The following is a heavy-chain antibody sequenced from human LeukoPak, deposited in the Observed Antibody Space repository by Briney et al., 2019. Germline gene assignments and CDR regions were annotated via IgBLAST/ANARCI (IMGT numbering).Heavy chain of an antibody. V-gene: IGHV1-69*13. Sequence: SVKVSCKASGGTFSNYAISWVRQAPGQGLEWMGGIIPIFGTANYAQKFQGRVTITADESTSTAYMELSSLRSEDTAVYYCARDAAAAKNFDYWGQGTLVTVSS. CDR2: IIPIFGTA. CDR3: ARDAAAAKNFDY. D-gene: IGHD2-2*01. CDR1: GGTFSNYA. J-gene: IGHJ4*02.